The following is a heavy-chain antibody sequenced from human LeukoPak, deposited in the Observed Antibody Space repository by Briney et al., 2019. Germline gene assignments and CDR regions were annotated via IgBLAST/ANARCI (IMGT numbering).Heavy chain of an antibody. CDR1: GGSISSSSYY. V-gene: IGHV4-39*01. J-gene: IGHJ4*02. Sequence: SETLSLTCTASGGSISSSSYYLGWIRQSPGQGLEWIGSICSSGSYYYNPSLKSRVTISIDTSKHQLSLKMSSVTAADTALYFCASNEGSGYYFDYWGQGTLVTVSS. CDR2: ICSSGSY. D-gene: IGHD1-1*01. CDR3: ASNEGSGYYFDY.